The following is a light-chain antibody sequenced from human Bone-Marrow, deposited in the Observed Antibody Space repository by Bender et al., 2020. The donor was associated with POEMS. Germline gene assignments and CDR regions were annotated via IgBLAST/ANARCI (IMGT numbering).Light chain of an antibody. V-gene: IGLV1-40*01. CDR2: STT. J-gene: IGLJ2*01. Sequence: QSVLTQPPSVSGAPGQRVTISCDGSSSNIGTFPDVHWYQQRPGTAPKLLIYSTTLRPSGVPDRFSGSKSGTLASLAITGVQAEDEADYYCSSYTTNSRLFGGGTKLTVL. CDR1: SSNIGTFPD. CDR3: SSYTTNSRL.